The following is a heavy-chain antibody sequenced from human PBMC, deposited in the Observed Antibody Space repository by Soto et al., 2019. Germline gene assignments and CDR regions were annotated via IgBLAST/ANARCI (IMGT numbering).Heavy chain of an antibody. CDR3: ARVSNRYYYYGMDV. CDR2: ISAYNGGT. D-gene: IGHD6-13*01. V-gene: IGHV1-18*01. CDR1: GYTFTSYG. Sequence: GASVKVSCKASGYTFTSYGISWVRQAPGQGLEWMGWISAYNGGTNYAQKFQGWVTMTRDTSISTAYMELSRLRSDDTAVYYCARVSNRYYYYGMDVWGQGTTVTVSS. J-gene: IGHJ6*02.